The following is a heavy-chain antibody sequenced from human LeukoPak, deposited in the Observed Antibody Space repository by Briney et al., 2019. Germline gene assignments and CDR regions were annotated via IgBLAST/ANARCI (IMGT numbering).Heavy chain of an antibody. CDR1: GFTFSSYS. J-gene: IGHJ4*01. Sequence: PGGSLRLSCAASGFTFSSYSMNWVRQAPGKGLEWVSSISSSSSYIYYADSVKGRFTISRDNAKNSLYLQMNSLRAEDTAVYYCARDGYGDYPEGSDYWGQGTLVTVSS. CDR3: ARDGYGDYPEGSDY. V-gene: IGHV3-21*01. CDR2: ISSSSSYI. D-gene: IGHD4-17*01.